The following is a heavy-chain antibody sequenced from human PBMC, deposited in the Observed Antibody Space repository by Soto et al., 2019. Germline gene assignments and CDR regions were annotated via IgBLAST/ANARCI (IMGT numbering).Heavy chain of an antibody. V-gene: IGHV1-8*01. CDR1: GYTFTSYD. CDR2: MNPNSGNS. CDR3: ARVWDSYGRIDY. D-gene: IGHD5-18*01. J-gene: IGHJ4*02. Sequence: QVQLVQSGAEVKKPGASVKVSCKASGYTFTSYDINWVRQATGQGLEWMGWMNPNSGNSGYAQKFQGRVTMTRNTSISTAYMELSSLRAEDTAVYYCARVWDSYGRIDYWGQGTLVTVSS.